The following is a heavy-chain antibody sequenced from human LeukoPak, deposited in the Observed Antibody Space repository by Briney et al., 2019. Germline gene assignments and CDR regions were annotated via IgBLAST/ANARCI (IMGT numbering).Heavy chain of an antibody. Sequence: GGSLRLSCTTSGFTFGDYAMSWVRQAPGKGLEWVGFIRSKTYGGTTEYAASVKGRITISRDDSKSIAYLQMNSLKIEDTAVYYCTRVLAIVGATGPPDYWGQGTLVTVSS. D-gene: IGHD1-26*01. V-gene: IGHV3-49*04. CDR3: TRVLAIVGATGPPDY. CDR2: IRSKTYGGTT. CDR1: GFTFGDYA. J-gene: IGHJ4*02.